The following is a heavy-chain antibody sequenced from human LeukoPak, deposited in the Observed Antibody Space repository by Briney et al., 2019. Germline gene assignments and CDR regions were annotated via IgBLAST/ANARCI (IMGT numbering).Heavy chain of an antibody. CDR1: GFTFSSYG. D-gene: IGHD5-18*01. V-gene: IGHV3-30*02. CDR3: AKLQEYSYGPFDY. CDR2: IRYDGSNK. J-gene: IGHJ4*02. Sequence: GGSLRLSCAASGFTFSSYGMHWVRQAPGKGLEWVAFIRYDGSNKYYADSVKGRFTISRDNSKNTLYLQMNSLRAEDTAVYYCAKLQEYSYGPFDYWGQGTLVTVSS.